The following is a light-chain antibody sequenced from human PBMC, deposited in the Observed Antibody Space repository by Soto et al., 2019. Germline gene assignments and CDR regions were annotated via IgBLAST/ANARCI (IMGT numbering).Light chain of an antibody. CDR1: SGDVGNYNL. CDR2: DDN. V-gene: IGLV1-51*01. Sequence: QSALTQPASVSGSPGQSITISCTGVSGDVGNYNLVSWYQQHPAKAPKLLIYDDNKRPSGIPDRFSGSKSGTSATLGITGFQTGDEADYYCGSWDSSLSAYVFGTGTKVTVL. J-gene: IGLJ1*01. CDR3: GSWDSSLSAYV.